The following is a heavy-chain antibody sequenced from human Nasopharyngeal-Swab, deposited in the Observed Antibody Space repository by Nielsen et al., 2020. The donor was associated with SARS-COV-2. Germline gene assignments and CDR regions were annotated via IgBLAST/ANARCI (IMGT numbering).Heavy chain of an antibody. CDR2: ISYDGSNQ. Sequence: GESLKISCAASGFIFSTYVMHWVRQAPGKGLEWVAVISYDGSNQYYTDSVKGRFTISRDNSENTLFLQMKSLRAEDTAVYYCAKVQCSRNYYCAFDYWGQGTLVTVSS. CDR3: AKVQCSRNYYCAFDY. V-gene: IGHV3-30*18. J-gene: IGHJ4*02. D-gene: IGHD1-26*01. CDR1: GFIFSTYV.